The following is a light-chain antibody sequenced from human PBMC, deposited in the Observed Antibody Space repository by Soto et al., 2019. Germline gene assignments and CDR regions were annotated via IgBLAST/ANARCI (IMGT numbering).Light chain of an antibody. J-gene: IGKJ1*01. CDR2: GAS. Sequence: DIHMTQSPPTLSASVGARVTITCRASQSIRHYLAWYQQMPGKAPKLLIYGASTLQSGVPSRFSGSGSGTEFTLTISSLQPDDFGTYFCQHHNSYSQTFGQGTKVDIK. V-gene: IGKV1-5*01. CDR1: QSIRHY. CDR3: QHHNSYSQT.